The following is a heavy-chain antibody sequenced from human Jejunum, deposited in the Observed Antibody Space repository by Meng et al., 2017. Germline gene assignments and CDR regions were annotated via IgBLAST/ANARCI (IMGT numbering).Heavy chain of an antibody. V-gene: IGHV3-7*01. Sequence: GGSLRLSCAASGFTFSSYWMDWVRQAPGKGLEWVASINQDGNEKYYVGSVKGRLSISRDNAKNSLYLQMNNLRADDTAVCYCVRDVSFGTFDIWGQGTMVTVSS. CDR1: GFTFSSYW. CDR3: VRDVSFGTFDI. CDR2: INQDGNEK. J-gene: IGHJ3*02. D-gene: IGHD2-2*01.